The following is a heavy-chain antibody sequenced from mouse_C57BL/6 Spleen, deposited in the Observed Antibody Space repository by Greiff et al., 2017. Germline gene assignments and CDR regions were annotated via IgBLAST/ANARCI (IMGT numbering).Heavy chain of an antibody. CDR3: ANWYFDV. CDR1: GFTFSDYG. J-gene: IGHJ1*03. CDR2: ISSGSSTF. Sequence: EVKLVESGGGLVKPGGSLKLSCAASGFTFSDYGMHWVRQAPEKRLEWVAYISSGSSTFYYADTVKGRFTISRDNAKNTLFLHMTSLRSEDTAMYYCANWYFDVWGTGTTVTVSS. V-gene: IGHV5-17*01.